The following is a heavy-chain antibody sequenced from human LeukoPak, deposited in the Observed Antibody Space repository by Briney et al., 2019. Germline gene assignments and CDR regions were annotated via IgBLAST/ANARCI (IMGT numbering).Heavy chain of an antibody. CDR2: IYYSGGT. D-gene: IGHD3-22*01. CDR3: ARGPDSSKVRH. Sequence: SETPSLTCTVSGGSISPYYWSWIRQPPGKGLEWIGYIYYSGGTNYNPSLKSRVTISVDTSKNQFSLKLNSVTAADTAVYYCARGPDSSKVRHWGQGTLVTVSS. J-gene: IGHJ1*01. CDR1: GGSISPYY. V-gene: IGHV4-59*01.